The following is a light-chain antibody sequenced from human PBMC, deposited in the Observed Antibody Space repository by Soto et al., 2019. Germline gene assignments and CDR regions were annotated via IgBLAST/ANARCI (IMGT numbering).Light chain of an antibody. CDR1: QSVSSSY. V-gene: IGKV3-20*01. CDR3: QQYGSSPLYT. CDR2: GSS. J-gene: IGKJ2*01. Sequence: EIVLTQSPGTLSLSPGERATLSCRASQSVSSSYLAWYQQNPGQAPRLLIYGSSSRATGIPDRFSGSGSGTGFTLTISRLEPEDFAVYYCQQYGSSPLYTFGQGTKLEIK.